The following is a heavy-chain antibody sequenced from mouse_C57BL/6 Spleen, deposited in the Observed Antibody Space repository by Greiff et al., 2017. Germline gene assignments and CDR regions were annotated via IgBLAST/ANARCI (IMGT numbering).Heavy chain of an antibody. V-gene: IGHV1-77*01. CDR1: GYTFTDYY. CDR3: ARSMGPYYFDY. D-gene: IGHD4-1*01. Sequence: QVHVKQSGAELVKPGASVKISCQASGYTFTDYYINWVKQRPGQGLEWIGKIGPGSGSTYYNEKFKGKATLTAYKSSSTAYMQLSSLTSEDSAVYFCARSMGPYYFDYWGQGTTLTVSS. CDR2: IGPGSGST. J-gene: IGHJ2*01.